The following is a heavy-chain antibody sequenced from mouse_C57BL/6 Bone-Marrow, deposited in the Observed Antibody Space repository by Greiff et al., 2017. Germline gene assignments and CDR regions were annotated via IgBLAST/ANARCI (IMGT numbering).Heavy chain of an antibody. V-gene: IGHV2-9-1*01. Sequence: VHLVESGPGLVAPSQTLSITCPVSGFSLTSYALSWVRQPPGKGLEWLGVIWTGGGTNYNSAPKSRMSISKDNSKSQVFLKMNSLQTDDTARYYCARHYYGGSLAYWGQGTLVTVSA. J-gene: IGHJ3*01. CDR2: IWTGGGT. D-gene: IGHD1-1*01. CDR1: GFSLTSYA. CDR3: ARHYYGGSLAY.